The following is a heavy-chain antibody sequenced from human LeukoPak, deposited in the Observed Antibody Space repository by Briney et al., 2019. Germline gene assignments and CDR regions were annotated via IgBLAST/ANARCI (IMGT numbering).Heavy chain of an antibody. V-gene: IGHV4-61*01. CDR2: IYYSGST. D-gene: IGHD3-10*01. J-gene: IGHJ1*01. CDR3: ARGGGYFQH. Sequence: SETLSLTCTVSGGSISSSSYYWSWIRQPPGKGLEWIGYIYYSGSTNYNPSLKSRVTISVDTSKNQFSLKLSSVTAADTAVYYCARGGGYFQHWGQGTLVTVSS. CDR1: GGSISSSSYY.